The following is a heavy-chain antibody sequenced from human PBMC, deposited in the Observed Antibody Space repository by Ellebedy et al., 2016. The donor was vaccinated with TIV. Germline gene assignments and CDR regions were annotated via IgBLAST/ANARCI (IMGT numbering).Heavy chain of an antibody. CDR3: ARSRNWNYGFGGMDV. CDR1: GGSISSYY. V-gene: IGHV4-59*01. Sequence: MPSETLSLTCTVSGGSISSYYWSWIRQPPGKGLEWIGYIYYSGSTNYNPSLKSRVTISVDTSKNQFSLKLSSVTAADTAVYYCARSRNWNYGFGGMDVWGQGTTVTVSS. J-gene: IGHJ6*02. CDR2: IYYSGST. D-gene: IGHD1-7*01.